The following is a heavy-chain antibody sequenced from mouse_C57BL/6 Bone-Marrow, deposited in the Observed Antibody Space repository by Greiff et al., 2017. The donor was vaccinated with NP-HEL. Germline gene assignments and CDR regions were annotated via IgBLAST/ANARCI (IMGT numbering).Heavy chain of an antibody. CDR1: GYTFTSYW. CDR2: IYPSDSET. Sequence: VQLQQPGAELVRPGSSVKLSCKASGYTFTSYWMDWVKQRPGQGLEWIGNIYPSDSETHYNQKFKDKATLTVDQSSSTAYMQLSSLTSEDSAVYYCASLELSFDYWGQGTTLTVSS. CDR3: ASLELSFDY. V-gene: IGHV1-61*01. J-gene: IGHJ2*01.